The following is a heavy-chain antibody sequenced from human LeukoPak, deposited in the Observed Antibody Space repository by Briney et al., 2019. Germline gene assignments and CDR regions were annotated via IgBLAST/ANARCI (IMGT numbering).Heavy chain of an antibody. D-gene: IGHD3-3*01. V-gene: IGHV3-66*01. CDR3: ARDFGSEWSYIFDL. Sequence: QSGGSLRLSCAASGFIVGNNYVNWVRQAPGKGLGMVSVIYGGGSTYYEDSVKDRFVISRDDSKNMLYLQMYSLRVEDTAMYYCARDFGSEWSYIFDLWGPGTKVTVSS. CDR1: GFIVGNNY. J-gene: IGHJ3*01. CDR2: IYGGGST.